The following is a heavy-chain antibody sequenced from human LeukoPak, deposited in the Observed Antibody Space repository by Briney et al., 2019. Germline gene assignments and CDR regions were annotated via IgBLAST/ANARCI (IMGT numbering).Heavy chain of an antibody. CDR1: GFTFGDYA. D-gene: IGHD3-22*01. CDR3: ARDGYYYDSSGYYFDY. V-gene: IGHV3-48*01. CDR2: ISSSSSTI. J-gene: IGHJ4*02. Sequence: GGSLRLSCTASGFTFGDYAMSWFRQAPGKGLEWVSYISSSSSTIYYADSVKGRFTISRDNAKNSLYLQMNSLRAEDTAVYYCARDGYYYDSSGYYFDYWGQGTLVTVSS.